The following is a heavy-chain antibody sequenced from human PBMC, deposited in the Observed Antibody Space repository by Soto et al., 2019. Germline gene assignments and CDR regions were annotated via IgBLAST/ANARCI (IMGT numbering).Heavy chain of an antibody. Sequence: ASVKVSCKASGYTFIGYYIHWVRQAPGQGLEWMGRINPRSGDTTYAKKFQGRLTMTRDTSISTAYMELSSLRSDDTAVYYCGRDGVGATPLAWFDPWR. CDR3: GRDGVGATPLAWFDP. CDR2: INPRSGDT. J-gene: IGHJ5*02. CDR1: GYTFIGYY. V-gene: IGHV1-2*06. D-gene: IGHD1-26*01.